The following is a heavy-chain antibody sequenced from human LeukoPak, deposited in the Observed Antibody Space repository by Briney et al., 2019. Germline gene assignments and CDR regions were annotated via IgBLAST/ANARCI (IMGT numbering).Heavy chain of an antibody. CDR3: ERRSGYTYGPVDY. J-gene: IGHJ4*02. CDR1: GGSISSSSYH. CDR2: IYYSGST. V-gene: IGHV4-39*01. D-gene: IGHD5-18*01. Sequence: SETLSLTSTVSGGSISSSSYHWGCIRQPPGKGLEWIGTIYYSGSTYHNPSLKSRVTISVDTSKTQFSLKLSSVTAADTAVYYCERRSGYTYGPVDYWGQGTLVTVSS.